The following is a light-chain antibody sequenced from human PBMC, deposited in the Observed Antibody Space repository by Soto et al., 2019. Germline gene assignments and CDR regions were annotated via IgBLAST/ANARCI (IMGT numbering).Light chain of an antibody. CDR3: HQYSSSTKT. CDR1: QSVSSTY. J-gene: IGKJ1*01. CDR2: GAS. Sequence: EIVLTPSPGTLSVSPGERATLACRASQSVSSTYLAWYQQRPGQAPRLLIYGASSRATGIPDRFSGSGSGTDFTLTISRLEPEDFAVYYCHQYSSSTKTFGQGTKVDIK. V-gene: IGKV3-20*01.